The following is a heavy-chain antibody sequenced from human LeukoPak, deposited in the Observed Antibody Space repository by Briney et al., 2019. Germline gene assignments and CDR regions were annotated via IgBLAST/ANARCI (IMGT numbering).Heavy chain of an antibody. Sequence: GGSLRLSCAASGFIFSRDAMHWVRQAPGKGLEWVAFIWFDGSNKHYADSVKGRFTISRDNSKNTLYLQMNSLRAEDTAVYYCARDKTDTTIDYWGQGTLVTVSS. J-gene: IGHJ4*02. CDR2: IWFDGSNK. D-gene: IGHD5-18*01. CDR3: ARDKTDTTIDY. V-gene: IGHV3-33*01. CDR1: GFIFSRDA.